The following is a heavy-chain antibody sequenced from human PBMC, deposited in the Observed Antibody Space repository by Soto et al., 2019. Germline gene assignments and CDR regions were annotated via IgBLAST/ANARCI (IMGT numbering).Heavy chain of an antibody. CDR1: GGSISSGGYY. CDR2: IYYSGST. CDR3: ARDRAGNYYDSSGYDAFDI. J-gene: IGHJ3*02. Sequence: QVRLQESGPGLVKPSQTLSLTCTVSGGSISSGGYYWSWIRQHPGKGLEWIGYIYYSGSTYYNPSLKSRVTISVDTSKNQFSLKLSSVTAADTAVYYCARDRAGNYYDSSGYDAFDIWGQGTMVTVSS. D-gene: IGHD3-22*01. V-gene: IGHV4-31*03.